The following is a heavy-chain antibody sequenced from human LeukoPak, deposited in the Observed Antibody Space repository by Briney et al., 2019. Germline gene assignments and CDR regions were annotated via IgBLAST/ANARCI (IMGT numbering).Heavy chain of an antibody. V-gene: IGHV3-23*01. CDR2: ISGSGGST. Sequence: GGSLRLSCAASGFTFSSYGMHWVRQAPGKGLEWVSAISGSGGSTYYADSVKGRFTISRDNPKNTLYLQMNSLRAEDTAVYYCAKGPITMIPERVLDWGQGTLVTVSS. CDR3: AKGPITMIPERVLD. CDR1: GFTFSSYG. D-gene: IGHD3-22*01. J-gene: IGHJ4*02.